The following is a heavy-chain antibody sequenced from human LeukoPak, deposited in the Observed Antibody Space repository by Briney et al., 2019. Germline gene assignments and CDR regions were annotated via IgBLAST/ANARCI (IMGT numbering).Heavy chain of an antibody. CDR2: ISTSSSTI. J-gene: IGHJ4*02. D-gene: IGHD1-26*01. CDR3: ARDARWREGGAVDY. V-gene: IGHV3-48*04. CDR1: GFTFSSYS. Sequence: PGGSLRLSCAASGFTFSSYSMNWVRQAPGKGLEWISYISTSSSTIYYADSVKGRFTISRDNAKNSLYLQMNSLRAEDTAVYYCARDARWREGGAVDYWGQGTLVTVSS.